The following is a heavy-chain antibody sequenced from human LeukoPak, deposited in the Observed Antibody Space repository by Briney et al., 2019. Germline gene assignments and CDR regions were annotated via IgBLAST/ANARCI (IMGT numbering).Heavy chain of an antibody. CDR3: AKGARADDY. Sequence: GGSLRLSCAASGFTFSSNGMHWVRQAPGKGLEWVAVILYDGSNKYYADSVKGRFTISRDNSKNTLYLQMNSLRAEDTAVYYCAKGARADDYWGQGTLVTVSS. CDR2: ILYDGSNK. CDR1: GFTFSSNG. J-gene: IGHJ4*02. V-gene: IGHV3-30*18.